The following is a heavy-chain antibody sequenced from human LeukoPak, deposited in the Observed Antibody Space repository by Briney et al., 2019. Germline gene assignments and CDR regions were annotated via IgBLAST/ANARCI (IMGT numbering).Heavy chain of an antibody. Sequence: PGGSLRLSCAASGFTFSSYEMNWVRQAPGKGLEWVSYISSGGRTIYYADSVKGRFTISRVNAKNSLYLQRNSLRVEDTAVYYWARSFGRAPDYWGQGTLVTVSS. CDR1: GFTFSSYE. CDR3: ARSFGRAPDY. V-gene: IGHV3-48*03. D-gene: IGHD3-10*01. J-gene: IGHJ4*02. CDR2: ISSGGRTI.